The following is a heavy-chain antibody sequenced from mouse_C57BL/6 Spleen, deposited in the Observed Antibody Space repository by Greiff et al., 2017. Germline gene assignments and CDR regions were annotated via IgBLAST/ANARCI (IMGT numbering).Heavy chain of an antibody. J-gene: IGHJ2*01. D-gene: IGHD2-2*01. CDR1: GFTFSSYA. Sequence: EVKLMESGEGLVKPGGSLKLSCAASGFTFSSYAMSWVRQTPEKRLEWVAYISSGGDYIYYADTVKGRFTISRDNARNTLYLQMSSLKSEDTAMYYCTRNGYPYFDYWGQGTTLTVSS. CDR3: TRNGYPYFDY. V-gene: IGHV5-9-1*02. CDR2: ISSGGDYI.